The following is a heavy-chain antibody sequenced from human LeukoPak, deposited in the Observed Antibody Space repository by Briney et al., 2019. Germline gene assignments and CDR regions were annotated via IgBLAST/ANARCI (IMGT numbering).Heavy chain of an antibody. CDR2: ISAGNGNT. CDR3: ARDSGSGNNDY. V-gene: IGHV1-3*01. J-gene: IGHJ4*02. CDR1: GYTFTSYA. Sequence: ASVKVSCKASGYTFTSYAIHWVRQAPGQRLEWMGWISAGNGNTKCSQNFQGRVTFISNTSATTAFMELSSLRSEDAAVYYCARDSGSGNNDYWGQGTPVTVSS. D-gene: IGHD1-26*01.